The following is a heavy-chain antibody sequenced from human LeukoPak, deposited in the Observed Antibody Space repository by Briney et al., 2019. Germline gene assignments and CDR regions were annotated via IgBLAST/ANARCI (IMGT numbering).Heavy chain of an antibody. D-gene: IGHD3-22*01. CDR1: GYTFTGSY. J-gene: IGHJ4*02. CDR2: INPNSGGT. V-gene: IGHV1-2*02. CDR3: ARDSLYYYDSSGYYSPHFDY. Sequence: AASPKVSCKASGYTFTGSYMHWVRQAPGQGLGWMGWINPNSGGTNYAQKFQGRVTMTRDTSISTAYMELSRLRSDDTAVYYCARDSLYYYDSSGYYSPHFDYWGQGTLVTVSS.